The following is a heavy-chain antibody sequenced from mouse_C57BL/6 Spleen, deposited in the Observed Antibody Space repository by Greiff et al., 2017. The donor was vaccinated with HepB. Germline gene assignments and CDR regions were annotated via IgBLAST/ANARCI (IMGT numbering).Heavy chain of an antibody. Sequence: EVKLVESGGGLVQPKGSLKLSCAASGFSFNTYAMNWVRQAPGKGLEWVARIRSKSNNYATYYADSVKDRFTISRDDSESMLYLQMNNLKTEDTAMYYCVRQSLGHFDYWGQGTTLTVSS. V-gene: IGHV10-1*01. CDR3: VRQSLGHFDY. J-gene: IGHJ2*01. CDR2: IRSKSNNYAT. CDR1: GFSFNTYA. D-gene: IGHD4-1*01.